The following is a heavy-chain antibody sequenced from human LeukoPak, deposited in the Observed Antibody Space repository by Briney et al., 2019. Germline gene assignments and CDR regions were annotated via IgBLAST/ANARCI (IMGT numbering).Heavy chain of an antibody. CDR1: GFTFSSYS. CDR2: ISSSSSTI. V-gene: IGHV3-48*01. Sequence: GGSLRLSCAASGFTFSSYSMNWVRQAPGKGLEWVSYISSSSSTIYYADSVKGRFTISRDNAKNSLYLQMNSLRAEDTAVYYCAKRYGGNSGYFDYWGQGTLVTVSS. CDR3: AKRYGGNSGYFDY. D-gene: IGHD2-21*02. J-gene: IGHJ4*02.